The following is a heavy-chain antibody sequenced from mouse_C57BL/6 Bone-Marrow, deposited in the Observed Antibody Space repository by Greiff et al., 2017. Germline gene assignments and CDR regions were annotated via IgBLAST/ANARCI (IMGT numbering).Heavy chain of an antibody. Sequence: DVMLVESGGDLVKPGGSLKLSCAASGFTFSSYGMSWVRQTPDKRLEWVATISSGGSYTYYPDSVKGRFTISRDNAKNTLYLQVSSLKSEDTAMYYCARRTTVVALIKDAMDYWGQGTSVTVSS. V-gene: IGHV5-6*02. CDR2: ISSGGSYT. CDR3: ARRTTVVALIKDAMDY. CDR1: GFTFSSYG. J-gene: IGHJ4*01. D-gene: IGHD1-1*01.